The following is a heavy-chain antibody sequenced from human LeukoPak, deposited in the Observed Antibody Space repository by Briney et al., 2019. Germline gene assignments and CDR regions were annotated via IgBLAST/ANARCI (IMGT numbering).Heavy chain of an antibody. Sequence: GGSLRLSCEASGFTFSSYSINWVRQAPGKGLEWVSSISSGSSYIYYADSVKGRFTISRDNAKNSLYLQMNSLRAEDTAVYYCARAIHSRYCSSTSCPFDYWGQGTLVTVSS. D-gene: IGHD2-2*01. J-gene: IGHJ4*02. CDR1: GFTFSSYS. V-gene: IGHV3-21*01. CDR2: ISSGSSYI. CDR3: ARAIHSRYCSSTSCPFDY.